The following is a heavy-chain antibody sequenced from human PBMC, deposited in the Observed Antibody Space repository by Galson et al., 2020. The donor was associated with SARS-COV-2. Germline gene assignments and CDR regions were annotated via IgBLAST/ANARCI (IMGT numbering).Heavy chain of an antibody. V-gene: IGHV3-15*01. J-gene: IGHJ4*02. CDR3: STGGVLGY. Sequence: TGGSLRLSCAASGFTFANAWMNWVRQAPGKGLEWFGLIKSKTDGGTTDYAAPVKGRFTISRDDSKNMVYLQMNNLKTEDTGVYYCSTGGVLGYWGQGTLVTVSS. CDR1: GFTFANAW. CDR2: IKSKTDGGTT. D-gene: IGHD3-10*01.